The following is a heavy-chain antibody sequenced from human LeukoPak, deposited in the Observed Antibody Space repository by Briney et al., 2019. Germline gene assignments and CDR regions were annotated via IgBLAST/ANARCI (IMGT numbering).Heavy chain of an antibody. CDR2: IYYSGST. Sequence: SETLSLTCTVSGGSISSYYWSWIRQPPGKGLEWIGYIYYSGSTNYNPSLKSRVTISVDTSKNQFSLKLSSVTAADTAVYYCARDIDLGNAFDIWGQGTMVTVSS. CDR3: ARDIDLGNAFDI. V-gene: IGHV4-59*01. CDR1: GGSISSYY. D-gene: IGHD1-26*01. J-gene: IGHJ3*02.